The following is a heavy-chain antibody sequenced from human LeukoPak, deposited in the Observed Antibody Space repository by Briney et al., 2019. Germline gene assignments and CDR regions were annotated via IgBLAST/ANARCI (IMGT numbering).Heavy chain of an antibody. D-gene: IGHD1-26*01. Sequence: PSETLSLTCTVSGGSISSYYWSWIRQPPGKGLEWIGYIYYSGSTNYNSSLKSRVTISVDTSKNQFSLKLSSVTAADTAVYYCARELEDASGSYFDYWGQGTLATVSS. V-gene: IGHV4-59*01. CDR3: ARELEDASGSYFDY. J-gene: IGHJ4*02. CDR2: IYYSGST. CDR1: GGSISSYY.